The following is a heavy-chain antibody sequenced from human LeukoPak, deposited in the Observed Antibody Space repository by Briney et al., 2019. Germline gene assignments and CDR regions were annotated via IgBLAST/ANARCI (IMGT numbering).Heavy chain of an antibody. CDR3: ATYRQVMLPFES. J-gene: IGHJ4*02. V-gene: IGHV3-23*01. CDR1: GFTFDDYA. CDR2: TFQGGGEI. Sequence: GGTLRLSCAASGFTFDDYAMHWVRQAPGQGLEWVSSTFQGGGEIHYADSVRGRFTVSRDNSRSTLFLQMNSLRGEDTAIYYCATYRQVMLPFESWGQGTLVTVSS. D-gene: IGHD5-18*01.